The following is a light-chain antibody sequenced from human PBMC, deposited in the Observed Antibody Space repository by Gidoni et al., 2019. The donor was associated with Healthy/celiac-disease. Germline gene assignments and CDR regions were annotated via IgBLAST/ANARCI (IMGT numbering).Light chain of an antibody. J-gene: IGKJ3*01. Sequence: EIVLTQSPATLSLSPGERATLSCRASQSVSSYLAWYQQKPGQAPRLLIYDASNRATGIPARFSGSGSGTDFTLTISSLEPEDFAVYYCQQRSNWPPFTCXPXTKVXIK. CDR1: QSVSSY. CDR2: DAS. CDR3: QQRSNWPPFT. V-gene: IGKV3-11*01.